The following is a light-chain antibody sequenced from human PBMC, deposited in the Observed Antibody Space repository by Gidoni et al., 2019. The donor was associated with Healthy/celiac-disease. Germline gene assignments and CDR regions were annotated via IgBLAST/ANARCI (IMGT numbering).Light chain of an antibody. CDR1: QGISSW. Sequence: LPISQSPSSVSASIGDRVHITFRASQGISSWLSWYQQKPGKAPKLLIYAASSLQSGVPSRFSGSGSGTDFTLTISSLQPEDFATYYCQQAHSFPTFGQGTKVEIK. CDR3: QQAHSFPT. J-gene: IGKJ1*01. V-gene: IGKV1-12*01. CDR2: AAS.